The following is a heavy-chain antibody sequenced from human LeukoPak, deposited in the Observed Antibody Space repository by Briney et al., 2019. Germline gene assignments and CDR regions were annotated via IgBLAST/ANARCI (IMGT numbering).Heavy chain of an antibody. CDR1: GFTFSSYA. CDR2: ISGSGGST. J-gene: IGHJ4*02. Sequence: GGSLRLSCAASGFTFSSYAMSWVRQAPGKGLEWVSAISGSGGSTYYADSVKGRLTISRDNAKNSLYLQMNSLRADDTAVYYCARETTVTTDWGQGTLVTVSS. D-gene: IGHD4-17*01. CDR3: ARETTVTTD. V-gene: IGHV3-23*01.